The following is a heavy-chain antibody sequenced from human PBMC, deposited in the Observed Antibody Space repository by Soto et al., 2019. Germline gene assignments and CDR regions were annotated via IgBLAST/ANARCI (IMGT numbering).Heavy chain of an antibody. V-gene: IGHV3-30*18. D-gene: IGHD6-19*01. CDR3: AKGGRQWLVTSAFNY. CDR1: GFTFSDYA. CDR2: VSHDGRNT. Sequence: VQLVESGGGVVQPGRSLRLSCAASGFTFSDYAMHWVRQAPGKGLEWVAVVSHDGRNTHYADSVKGRFTISRDSSKNTLSLAMTSLRAEDTAVYYCAKGGRQWLVTSAFNYWGQGALVTVSS. J-gene: IGHJ4*02.